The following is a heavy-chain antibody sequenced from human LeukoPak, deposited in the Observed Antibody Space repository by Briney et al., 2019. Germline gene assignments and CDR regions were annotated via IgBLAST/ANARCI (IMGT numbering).Heavy chain of an antibody. CDR3: AVYCSGGCYSGLV. V-gene: IGHV3-23*01. Sequence: GGSLRLSCADSGFTFSSYAMTWVRQTRGKGLEGVSTITGARGTTYYADSVKGGFTISRDNAKNTLYVKMNTVRAEDTAVYYCAVYCSGGCYSGLVWGQGTLVTVSS. J-gene: IGHJ4*02. CDR2: ITGARGTT. D-gene: IGHD2-21*02. CDR1: GFTFSSYA.